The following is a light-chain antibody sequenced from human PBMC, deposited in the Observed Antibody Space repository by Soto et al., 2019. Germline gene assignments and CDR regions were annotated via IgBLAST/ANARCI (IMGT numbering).Light chain of an antibody. Sequence: QSVLTQPRSVSGSPGQSVTISCTGTSSVVGGYNYVSWYQQHPGKAPKLMIYDVSKRPSGVPDRFSGSKSGNTASLTISGLQAEDEADYYCTSWTTSTTMIFGGGTKVTVL. CDR1: SSVVGGYNY. CDR3: TSWTTSTTMI. J-gene: IGLJ2*01. V-gene: IGLV2-11*01. CDR2: DVS.